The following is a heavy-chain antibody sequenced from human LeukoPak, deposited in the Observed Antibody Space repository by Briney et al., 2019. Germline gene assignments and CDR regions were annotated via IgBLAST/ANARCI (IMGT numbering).Heavy chain of an antibody. CDR1: GYTFTGYY. J-gene: IGHJ6*03. CDR3: ARGVVAATFYYYMDV. CDR2: INPNSGGT. Sequence: ASVKVSCKASGYTFTGYYMHWVRQAPGQGLEWMGWINPNSGGTNYAQKFQGRVTMTRDTSISTAYMELSSLTSDDTAVYYCARGVVAATFYYYMDVWGKGITVTVSS. D-gene: IGHD2-15*01. V-gene: IGHV1-2*02.